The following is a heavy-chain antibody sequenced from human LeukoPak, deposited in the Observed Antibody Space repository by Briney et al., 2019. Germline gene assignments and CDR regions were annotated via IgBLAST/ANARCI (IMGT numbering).Heavy chain of an antibody. D-gene: IGHD6-19*01. Sequence: PSETLSLTCTVSGGSISSYYWSWIRQPPGKGLEWIGYIYYSGSTNYNPSLKSRVTISVDTSKNQFSLKLSSVTAADTAVYYCATVPISGCYYFDYWGQGTLVTVSS. CDR1: GGSISSYY. J-gene: IGHJ4*02. CDR3: ATVPISGCYYFDY. V-gene: IGHV4-59*01. CDR2: IYYSGST.